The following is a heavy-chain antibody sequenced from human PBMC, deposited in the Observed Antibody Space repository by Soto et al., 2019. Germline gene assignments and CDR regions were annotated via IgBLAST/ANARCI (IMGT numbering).Heavy chain of an antibody. D-gene: IGHD1-1*01. CDR2: ISAHNGNT. Sequence: QVNLVQSGAEVKKPGASVKVSCKGSGYAFTTYGITWVRQATGQGLEWMGWISAHNGNTNYAQKLQGRVTVTSDTSTSTAYMELRSLRSDDTAVYYCARGRYGDYWGQGALVTVSS. CDR3: ARGRYGDY. J-gene: IGHJ4*02. V-gene: IGHV1-18*01. CDR1: GYAFTTYG.